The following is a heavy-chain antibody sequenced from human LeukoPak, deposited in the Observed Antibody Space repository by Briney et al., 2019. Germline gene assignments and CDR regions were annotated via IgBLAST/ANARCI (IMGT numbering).Heavy chain of an antibody. D-gene: IGHD3-10*01. CDR3: AKTKISRGVIDAFDI. CDR1: GFTFSSYA. CDR2: ISGSGGST. J-gene: IGHJ3*02. Sequence: GGSLRLSCAASGFTFSSYAMSWVRQAPGKGLEWVSAISGSGGSTYYADSVKGRFTISRDNSKNTLYLQMNSLRAEDTAGYYCAKTKISRGVIDAFDIWGQGTMVTVSS. V-gene: IGHV3-23*01.